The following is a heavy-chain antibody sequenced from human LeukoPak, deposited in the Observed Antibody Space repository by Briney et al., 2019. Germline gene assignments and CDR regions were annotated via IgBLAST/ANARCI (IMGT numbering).Heavy chain of an antibody. Sequence: ASVKVSCKASGYTFTGYYMHWVRQAPGQGLEWMGWINPNSGGTNYAQKFQGRVTMTRDTSISTAYMELSRLRSDDTAVYYCAREWHCSSTSCCYYYGMDVWGQGTTVTVSS. CDR3: AREWHCSSTSCCYYYGMDV. V-gene: IGHV1-2*02. D-gene: IGHD2-2*01. CDR1: GYTFTGYY. CDR2: INPNSGGT. J-gene: IGHJ6*02.